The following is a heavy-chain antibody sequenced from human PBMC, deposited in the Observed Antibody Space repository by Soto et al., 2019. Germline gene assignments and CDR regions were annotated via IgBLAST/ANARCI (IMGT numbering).Heavy chain of an antibody. J-gene: IGHJ6*03. Sequence: SETLSLTCAVYGGSFSGYYWSWIRQPPGKGLEWIGEINHSGSTNYNPSLKSRVTISVDTSKNQFSLKLSSVTAADTAVYYCARSPIVVVPAAMFKRSYYYYMDVWGKGTTVTVSS. CDR2: INHSGST. V-gene: IGHV4-34*01. D-gene: IGHD2-2*01. CDR1: GGSFSGYY. CDR3: ARSPIVVVPAAMFKRSYYYYMDV.